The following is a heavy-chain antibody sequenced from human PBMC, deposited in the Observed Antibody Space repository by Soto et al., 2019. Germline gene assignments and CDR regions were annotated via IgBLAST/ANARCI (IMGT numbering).Heavy chain of an antibody. CDR3: ARGFGGVSLDYFDF. V-gene: IGHV4-31*03. J-gene: IGHJ4*02. D-gene: IGHD3-16*01. Sequence: SETLSLTCSVSNGSINSAGHFWSWLRYNPGKGLEWLGYIYYTGSTYYNPALQRRAVFSIDTSKTRFSLKLTSVTAADTAVYYCARGFGGVSLDYFDFWGQGTQVTVSS. CDR1: NGSINSAGHF. CDR2: IYYTGST.